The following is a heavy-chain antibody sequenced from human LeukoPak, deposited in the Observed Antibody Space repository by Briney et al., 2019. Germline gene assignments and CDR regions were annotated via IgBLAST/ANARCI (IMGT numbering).Heavy chain of an antibody. J-gene: IGHJ6*03. CDR1: GYTFTSYY. V-gene: IGHV1-46*01. CDR3: ARVLFRYYDSSGYYPPYYYYYYMDV. D-gene: IGHD3-22*01. Sequence: GASVKVSCKASGYTFTSYYMHWVRQAPGQGLEWMGIINPSGGSTSYAQKFQGRVTMTRDMSTSTAYMELRSLRSDDTAVYYCARVLFRYYDSSGYYPPYYYYYYMDVWGKGTTVTISS. CDR2: INPSGGST.